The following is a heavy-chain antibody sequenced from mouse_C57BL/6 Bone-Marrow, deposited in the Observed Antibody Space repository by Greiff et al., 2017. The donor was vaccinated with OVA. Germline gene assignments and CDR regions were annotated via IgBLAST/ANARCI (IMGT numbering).Heavy chain of an antibody. J-gene: IGHJ4*01. CDR3: AFYYDYFYYAMDY. Sequence: EVQLQQSGPELVKPGASVKISCKASGYTFTDYYMTWVKQSHGKSLEWIGDINPNNGGTSYKQKFKGKATLTVDKSSSTAYMELRSLTSEDSAVYYCAFYYDYFYYAMDYWGQGTSVTVSS. V-gene: IGHV1-26*01. CDR2: INPNNGGT. CDR1: GYTFTDYY. D-gene: IGHD2-4*01.